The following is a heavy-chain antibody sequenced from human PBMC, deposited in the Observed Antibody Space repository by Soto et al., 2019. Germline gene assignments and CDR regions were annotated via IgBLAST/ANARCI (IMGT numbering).Heavy chain of an antibody. Sequence: GGSLRLSCAASGFTFSSYAMNWVRQAPGKGLEWVSTISGSGVSTYYADSVKGRFTISRDNSKNTLFLQMNSLRAEDTDVYYCAKAGGYIRYYFDYWGQGTLVTVSS. CDR3: AKAGGYIRYYFDY. D-gene: IGHD5-12*01. J-gene: IGHJ4*02. CDR2: ISGSGVST. V-gene: IGHV3-23*01. CDR1: GFTFSSYA.